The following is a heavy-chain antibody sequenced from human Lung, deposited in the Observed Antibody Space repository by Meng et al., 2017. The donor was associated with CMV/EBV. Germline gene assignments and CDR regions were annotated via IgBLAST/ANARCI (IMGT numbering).Heavy chain of an antibody. CDR3: ARFPFDY. CDR1: GYSISSGYY. Sequence: SETLSLTCTVSGYSISSGYYWGWIRQPPGKGLEWIGNIYKSGRTFYSPYLKTRVTMSVDTSKNQFSLKLRSVTAADTAVYYCARFPFDYWGQGTLVTVSS. V-gene: IGHV4-38-2*02. J-gene: IGHJ4*02. CDR2: IYKSGRT.